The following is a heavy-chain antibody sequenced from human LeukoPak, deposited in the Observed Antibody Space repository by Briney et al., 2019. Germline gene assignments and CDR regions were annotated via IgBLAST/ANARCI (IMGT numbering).Heavy chain of an antibody. V-gene: IGHV4-59*01. CDR1: GGSISSYY. D-gene: IGHD5-18*01. Sequence: SETLSLTCTVSGGSISSYYWSWIRQPPGKGLEWIGYIYYSGSTNYNPSLKSRVTISADTSKNQFSLKLSSVTAADTAVYYCARNGPVRGYSYGLFDYWGQGTLVTVSS. J-gene: IGHJ4*02. CDR3: ARNGPVRGYSYGLFDY. CDR2: IYYSGST.